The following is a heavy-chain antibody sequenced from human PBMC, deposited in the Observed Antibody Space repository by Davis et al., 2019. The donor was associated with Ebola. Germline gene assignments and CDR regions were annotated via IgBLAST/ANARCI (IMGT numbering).Heavy chain of an antibody. V-gene: IGHV4-4*02. CDR1: GGSISSSNW. D-gene: IGHD6-13*01. CDR3: ARGRRLYSSSRFDY. J-gene: IGHJ4*02. Sequence: SETLSLTCAVSGGSISSSNWWSWVRQPPGKGLEWIGEIYHSGSTNYNPSLKSRVTISVDTSKNQFSLKLSSVTAADTAVYYCARGRRLYSSSRFDYWGQGTLVTVSS. CDR2: IYHSGST.